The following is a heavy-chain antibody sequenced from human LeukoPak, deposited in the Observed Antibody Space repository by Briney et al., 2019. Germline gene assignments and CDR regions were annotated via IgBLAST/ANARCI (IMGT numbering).Heavy chain of an antibody. CDR2: IYYSGST. Sequence: SETLSLTCTVSGGSISSYYWSWIRQPPGKGLEWIGYIYYSGSTNYNPSLKSRVTISVDTSKNQFSLKLSSVTAADTAVYYCARGLMGATTGPYYFDYWGQGTLVTVSS. V-gene: IGHV4-59*01. CDR1: GGSISSYY. CDR3: ARGLMGATTGPYYFDY. J-gene: IGHJ4*02. D-gene: IGHD1-26*01.